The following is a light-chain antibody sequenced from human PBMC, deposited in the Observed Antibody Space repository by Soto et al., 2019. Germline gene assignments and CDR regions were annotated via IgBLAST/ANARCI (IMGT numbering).Light chain of an antibody. V-gene: IGKV1-39*01. CDR3: QQRYSSPIT. Sequence: DIHITHSPSSLSSSVLNLFTITCQASQYISTYLNWYQQKPAKAPNLLIYDASNLQTGVPSRFSGSGSGPDFPLTISSLQPEDFATYSCQQRYSSPITFGPGTRL. CDR2: DAS. J-gene: IGKJ5*01. CDR1: QYISTY.